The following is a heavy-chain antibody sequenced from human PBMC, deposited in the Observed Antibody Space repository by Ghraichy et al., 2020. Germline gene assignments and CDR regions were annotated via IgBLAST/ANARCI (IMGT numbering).Heavy chain of an antibody. CDR3: AKDFHFGADELLTGHYPDH. CDR2: ISYDETNK. J-gene: IGHJ4*02. CDR1: GFTFSSYG. V-gene: IGHV3-30*18. D-gene: IGHD3-9*01. Sequence: GESLNISCATSGFTFSSYGFHWVRQAPGKGLEWVAFISYDETNKYYGDAVKGRFTISRDNAKNTLYLHMDSLKPEDTAVYYCAKDFHFGADELLTGHYPDHWGQGTPVTVSS.